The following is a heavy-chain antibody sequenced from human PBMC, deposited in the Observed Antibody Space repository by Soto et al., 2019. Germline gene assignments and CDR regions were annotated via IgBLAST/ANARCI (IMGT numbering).Heavy chain of an antibody. V-gene: IGHV4-34*01. Sequence: PSETLSLTCAVYGGSFSGYYWSWIRQPPGKGLEWIGEINHSGSTNYNPSLKSRVTISVDTSKNQCSLKLSSVTAADTAVDYCASKFGELLADDFDMWGQRTMVTVS. CDR3: ASKFGELLADDFDM. CDR1: GGSFSGYY. J-gene: IGHJ3*02. CDR2: INHSGST. D-gene: IGHD3-10*01.